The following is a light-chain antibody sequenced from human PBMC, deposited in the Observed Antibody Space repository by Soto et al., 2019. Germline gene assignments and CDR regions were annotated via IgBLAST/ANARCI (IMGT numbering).Light chain of an antibody. V-gene: IGLV2-23*01. CDR1: SSDVGTYNL. Sequence: QSALTQPASVSGSPGQSITISCTGTSSDVGTYNLVSWYQQHPGKAPKLMIYEGSKRPSGVSNRFSGSKSGNTASLTISGLQAEDEAEYYCCSYAGSSTFWVFGGGTQLTVL. CDR2: EGS. J-gene: IGLJ3*02. CDR3: CSYAGSSTFWV.